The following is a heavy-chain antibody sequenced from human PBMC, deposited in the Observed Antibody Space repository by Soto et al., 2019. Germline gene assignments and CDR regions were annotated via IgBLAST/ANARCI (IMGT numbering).Heavy chain of an antibody. V-gene: IGHV3-23*01. D-gene: IGHD6-19*01. CDR3: AKVKPGIPQWLVYFEY. CDR1: GFTFGNYA. Sequence: EVQLLESGVGLVQPGGSLRLACAASGFTFGNYAMSWVRQASWQRLQCDSAIGGTGNNIYYADSVKGRFSISRDKSKNTLYLQMNSLRAEDTAVYYCAKVKPGIPQWLVYFEYWGQGTLVTVSS. J-gene: IGHJ4*02. CDR2: IGGTGNNI.